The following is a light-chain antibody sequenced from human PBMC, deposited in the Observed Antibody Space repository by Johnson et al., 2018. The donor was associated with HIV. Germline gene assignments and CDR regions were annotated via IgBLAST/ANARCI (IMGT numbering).Light chain of an antibody. Sequence: HSVLTQPPSVSAAPGQKVTISCSGSSSNIGNNYVSWYQQLPGTAPKLLIYENNKRPSGIPDRFSGSKSGTSATLGITGIQTGDAADYYCGTWDSSLTAVFGTGTKVTVL. J-gene: IGLJ1*01. CDR3: GTWDSSLTAV. V-gene: IGLV1-51*02. CDR2: ENN. CDR1: SSNIGNNY.